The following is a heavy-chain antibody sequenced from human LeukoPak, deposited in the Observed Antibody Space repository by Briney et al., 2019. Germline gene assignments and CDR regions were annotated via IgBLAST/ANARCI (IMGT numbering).Heavy chain of an antibody. D-gene: IGHD5-18*01. CDR1: GFTFSNYG. CDR2: ILYDGSDK. V-gene: IGHV3-33*06. Sequence: GGSLRLSCAASGFTFSNYGMHWVRQAPGKGLEWVAVILYDGSDKYYADSVKGRFTISRDNSKNMLYLQMNGLRAEDTAVYYCAKRYTYGMDVWGKGTTDTDCS. J-gene: IGHJ6*04. CDR3: AKRYTYGMDV.